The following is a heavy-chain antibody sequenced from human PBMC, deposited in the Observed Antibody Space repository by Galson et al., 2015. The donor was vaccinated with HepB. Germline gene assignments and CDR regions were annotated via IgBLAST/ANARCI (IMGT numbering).Heavy chain of an antibody. Sequence: SLRLSCAASGFSFGSYGMHWVRQAPGKGLEWVAFIWHDGFNKFYGDSAKGRFGISRDNSRYTLYPQMNSLRAEDTAVYYCATYSSTSSFDYWGRGTRVTVSS. V-gene: IGHV3-33*01. CDR3: ATYSSTSSFDY. J-gene: IGHJ4*02. D-gene: IGHD6-6*01. CDR1: GFSFGSYG. CDR2: IWHDGFNK.